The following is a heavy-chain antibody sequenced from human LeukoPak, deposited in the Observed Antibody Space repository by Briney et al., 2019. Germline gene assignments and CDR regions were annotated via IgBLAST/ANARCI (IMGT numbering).Heavy chain of an antibody. CDR3: ARFYDYGGNGRFDY. J-gene: IGHJ4*02. Sequence: SETLSLICTVSGGSISSYYWSWIRQPPGKGLEWIGYINYSGSTNYNPSLKSRVTISVDTSKNQFSLKLSSVTAADTAVYYCARFYDYGGNGRFDYWGQGTLVTVSS. V-gene: IGHV4-59*08. CDR1: GGSISSYY. D-gene: IGHD4-23*01. CDR2: INYSGST.